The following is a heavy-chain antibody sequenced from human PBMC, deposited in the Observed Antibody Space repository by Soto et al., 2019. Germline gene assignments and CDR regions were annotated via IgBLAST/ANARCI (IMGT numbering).Heavy chain of an antibody. CDR3: ARGRYGMDV. J-gene: IGHJ6*02. CDR1: GFTFSSYG. CDR2: IWSDGSNK. V-gene: IGHV3-33*01. Sequence: PGGSLRLSCAASGFTFSSYGMHWVRQATGKGLEWVAVIWSDGSNKYYADSVKGRFTISRDNSKNRLYLQMNSLRIEDTAVYNCARGRYGMDVWGRGTTVTVSS.